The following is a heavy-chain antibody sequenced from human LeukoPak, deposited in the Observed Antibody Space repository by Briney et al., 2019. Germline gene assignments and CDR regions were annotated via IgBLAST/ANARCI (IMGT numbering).Heavy chain of an antibody. CDR2: VYYSGIT. CDR1: GGSISSSSYY. CDR3: AREGGQRSSWYDY. J-gene: IGHJ4*02. Sequence: PSETLSLTCTVSGGSISSSSYYWGWIRQPPGKGLEWIGNVYYSGITYYNPSLKSRVTISVDTSKNQFSLKLSSVTAADTAVYYCAREGGQRSSWYDYWGQGTLVTVSS. V-gene: IGHV4-39*07. D-gene: IGHD6-13*01.